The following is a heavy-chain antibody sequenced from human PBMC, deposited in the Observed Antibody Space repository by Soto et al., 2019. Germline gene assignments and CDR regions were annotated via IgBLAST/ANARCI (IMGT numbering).Heavy chain of an antibody. CDR3: ATYTAFAKYYFDY. J-gene: IGHJ4*02. Sequence: SETLSLTCAVSGVSITTNGYSWSWIRQPPGKGLEWIGYIYLSGTIFYNPSLNSRVTISADTSNNQFSLKLTSVTAADTAVYFCATYTAFAKYYFDYWGRGTLVTVSS. CDR2: IYLSGTI. CDR1: GVSITTNGYS. D-gene: IGHD1-20*01. V-gene: IGHV4-30-2*01.